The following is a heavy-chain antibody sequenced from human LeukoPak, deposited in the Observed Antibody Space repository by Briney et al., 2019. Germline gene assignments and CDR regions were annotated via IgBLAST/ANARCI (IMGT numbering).Heavy chain of an antibody. Sequence: GGSLRLSCAASGFTFSSYGMHWVRQTPGKGLEWVAFIRYDGSDEYYADSVKGRFTVSRDNSKNTLYLQLSSLRPEDTAMYYCAKDQTLRFLEWLSPLESWGQGTLVTVSS. V-gene: IGHV3-30*02. CDR2: IRYDGSDE. J-gene: IGHJ4*02. CDR3: AKDQTLRFLEWLSPLES. CDR1: GFTFSSYG. D-gene: IGHD3-3*01.